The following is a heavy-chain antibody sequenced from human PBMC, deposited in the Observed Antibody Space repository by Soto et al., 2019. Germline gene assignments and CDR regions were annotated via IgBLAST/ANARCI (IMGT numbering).Heavy chain of an antibody. V-gene: IGHV3-53*04. CDR3: ARGVRIDSSGYYFDY. CDR1: GFTVSSNY. Sequence: GGSLRLSCAASGFTVSSNYMSWVRQAPGKGLEWVSVIYSGGSTYSADSVKGRFTISRNNSKNTLYLQMNSLSAEDTAVYYGARGVRIDSSGYYFDYWGQGTLVTVSS. D-gene: IGHD3-22*01. CDR2: IYSGGST. J-gene: IGHJ4*02.